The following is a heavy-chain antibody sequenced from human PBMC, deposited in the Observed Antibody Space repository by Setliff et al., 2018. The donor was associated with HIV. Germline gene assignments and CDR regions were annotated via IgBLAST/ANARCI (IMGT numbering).Heavy chain of an antibody. CDR3: AREKKSYGSDGAPVDY. V-gene: IGHV1-18*01. Sequence: ASVKVSCKASGYTFTSYGISWVRQAPGQGLEWMGWISAYNGNTDYARNLQGRLTMTTDTSTSTAYMELRSLRSDDTAVYYCAREKKSYGSDGAPVDYWGQGTLVTVSS. CDR1: GYTFTSYG. CDR2: ISAYNGNT. J-gene: IGHJ4*02. D-gene: IGHD3-10*01.